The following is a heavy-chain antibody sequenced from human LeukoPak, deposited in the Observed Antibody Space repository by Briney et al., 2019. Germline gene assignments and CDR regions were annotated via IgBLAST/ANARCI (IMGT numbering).Heavy chain of an antibody. CDR3: ARDLAATRRYCSGGSCYSAFDY. Sequence: GASVKVSCKASGYTFTSYGISWVRQAPGQGLEWMGIINPSGGSTSYAQKFQGRVTMTRDTSTSTVYMELSSLRSEDTAVYYCARDLAATRRYCSGGSCYSAFDYWGQGTLVTVSS. CDR2: INPSGGST. J-gene: IGHJ4*02. CDR1: GYTFTSYG. D-gene: IGHD2-15*01. V-gene: IGHV1-46*01.